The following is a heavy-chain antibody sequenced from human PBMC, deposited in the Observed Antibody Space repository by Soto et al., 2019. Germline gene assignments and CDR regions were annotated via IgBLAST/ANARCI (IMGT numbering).Heavy chain of an antibody. CDR1: GFTFANAW. CDR3: TTNPPGDGYTNYLSYTLDG. Sequence: DVQLVESGGGSVKPGGSLRLSCVASGFTFANAWMTWVRQPPGKGLEWVGHIKSRTDGATAEYAATVQARFTISRDDSKDTVFLQMDSLQGEDTAVYFCTTNPPGDGYTNYLSYTLDGWGQGTAVTVSS. V-gene: IGHV3-15*01. CDR2: IKSRTDGATA. D-gene: IGHD4-4*01. J-gene: IGHJ6*02.